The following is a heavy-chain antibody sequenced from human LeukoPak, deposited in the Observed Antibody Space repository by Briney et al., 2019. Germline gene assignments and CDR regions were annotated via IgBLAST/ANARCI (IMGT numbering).Heavy chain of an antibody. CDR1: AYTFISYG. CDR3: ARDFFGDGSSWFDTFDI. J-gene: IGHJ3*02. Sequence: ASVKVSCKASAYTFISYGISWVRQAPGQGLEWMGWISSYKGNTNLVQKFQGRVTMTTDTSTSTVYMELRSLTSEDTAVYYCARDFFGDGSSWFDTFDIWGQGTMVTVSS. V-gene: IGHV1-18*01. CDR2: ISSYKGNT. D-gene: IGHD6-13*01.